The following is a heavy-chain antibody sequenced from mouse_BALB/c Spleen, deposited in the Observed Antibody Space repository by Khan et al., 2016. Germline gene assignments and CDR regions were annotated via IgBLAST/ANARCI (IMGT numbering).Heavy chain of an antibody. V-gene: IGHV5-17*02. D-gene: IGHD1-1*01. J-gene: IGHJ4*01. CDR2: ISTGSNTI. CDR1: GFTFSSFG. CDR3: ARRENYGYAMDY. Sequence: EVELVESGGGLVQPGGSRKLSCAASGFTFSSFGMHWVRQAPEKGLEWVAYISTGSNTIYYADTVKGRFTISRDNPKNTLFLQMTSLRAEATGMYYCARRENYGYAMDYWGQGTSVTVSS.